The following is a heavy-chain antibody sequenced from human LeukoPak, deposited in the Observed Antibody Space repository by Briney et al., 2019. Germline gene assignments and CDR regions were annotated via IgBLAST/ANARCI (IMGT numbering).Heavy chain of an antibody. J-gene: IGHJ3*01. Sequence: GGSLRLSCAASGFTFSSYWIHWVRQTPGKGLVWVSTLNSAGSITPYADSVKGRFTISRDNAKNTLYLQMGGLKPEDMAVYYCARFVSSGPLWGQGTMVTVSS. CDR1: GFTFSSYW. CDR2: LNSAGSIT. CDR3: ARFVSSGPL. D-gene: IGHD3-22*01. V-gene: IGHV3-74*01.